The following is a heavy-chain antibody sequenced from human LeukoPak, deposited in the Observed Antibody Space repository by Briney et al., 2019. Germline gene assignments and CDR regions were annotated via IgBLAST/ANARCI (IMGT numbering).Heavy chain of an antibody. CDR3: AKDAAPRNRLWDHFDS. CDR1: GFPFYIFG. J-gene: IGHJ4*02. Sequence: GGSLRLFCVASGFPFYIFGTRWVRQSPGKGVVGVSSVGGVDDIHYATSVKGRFTGYRDDAKNTVYLKMNSLRVEDTAIYFCAKDAAPRNRLWDHFDSWGQGTLVSVSS. V-gene: IGHV3-23*01. CDR2: VGGVDDI. D-gene: IGHD2-21*01.